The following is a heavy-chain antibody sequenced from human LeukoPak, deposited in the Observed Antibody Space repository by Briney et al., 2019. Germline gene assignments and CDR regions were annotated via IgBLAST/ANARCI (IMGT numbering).Heavy chain of an antibody. V-gene: IGHV1-2*02. CDR3: ARDDRSYSTDF. J-gene: IGHJ4*02. Sequence: GASVKVSCKASGYTFTGYQMHWVRQAPGQGLEWMGWISPKSGDSSYAQKFQGRVTMTRDTSISIASMELSRLRFDDTAVYYCARDDRSYSTDFWGQGTLVTVSS. CDR2: ISPKSGDS. CDR1: GYTFTGYQ. D-gene: IGHD3-22*01.